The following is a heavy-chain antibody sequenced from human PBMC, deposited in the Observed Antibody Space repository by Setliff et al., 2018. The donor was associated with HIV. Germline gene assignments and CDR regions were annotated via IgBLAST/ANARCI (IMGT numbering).Heavy chain of an antibody. Sequence: SETLSLTCTVSGGSISSYYWSWIRQPAGKGLEWIGRSYTSGTTNYKPSLNSRVTMSVDTSKNQFSLKLYSATAADTAVYYCAREGVNFWTPPGWFDPWGQGTLVTVSS. V-gene: IGHV4-4*07. J-gene: IGHJ5*02. CDR2: SYTSGTT. CDR1: GGSISSYY. CDR3: AREGVNFWTPPGWFDP. D-gene: IGHD3-3*01.